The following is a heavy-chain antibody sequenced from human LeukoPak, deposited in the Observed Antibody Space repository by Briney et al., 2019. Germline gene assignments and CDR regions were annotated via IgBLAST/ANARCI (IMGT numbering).Heavy chain of an antibody. CDR2: MNPNSGNT. CDR1: GYTFTSYD. D-gene: IGHD3-3*01. CDR3: ARIPRETYYDFWSGYSARWFDP. V-gene: IGHV1-8*01. J-gene: IGHJ5*02. Sequence: GASVKASCKASGYTFTSYDINWVRQATGQGLEWMGWMNPNSGNTGYAQKFQGRVTMTRNTSISTAYMELSSLRSEDTAVYYCARIPRETYYDFWSGYSARWFDPWGQGTLVTVSS.